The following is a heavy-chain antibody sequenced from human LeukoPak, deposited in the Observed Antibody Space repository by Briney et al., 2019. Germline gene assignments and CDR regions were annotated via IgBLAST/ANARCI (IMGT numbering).Heavy chain of an antibody. CDR1: GYTFTDNY. Sequence: ASVKVSCKASGYTFTDNYMHWVRQAPGQGLEWMGLIYSKNGATNYAKNFQGRVTMTTDTCITTAYMELSRLRSDDTAVYYCARVEDIVVVVAATGGDAFDIWGQGTMVTVSS. J-gene: IGHJ3*02. CDR3: ARVEDIVVVVAATGGDAFDI. CDR2: IYSKNGAT. V-gene: IGHV1-2*06. D-gene: IGHD2-15*01.